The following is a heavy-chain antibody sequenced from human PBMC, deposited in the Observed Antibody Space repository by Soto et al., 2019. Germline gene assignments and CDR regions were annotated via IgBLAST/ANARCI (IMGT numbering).Heavy chain of an antibody. V-gene: IGHV1-8*01. J-gene: IGHJ4*02. CDR3: ARGVSAGVDY. D-gene: IGHD1-26*01. Sequence: QVQLVQSGAEVWEPGASVKVSCKASGYSFTSLDINWVRQTAGQGLEWMGWMQPSTGRTGYAQKFQGRVTMTRDTSINTAYKELTTLTSDDTAFYYCARGVSAGVDYWGQGTLVTFSS. CDR1: GYSFTSLD. CDR2: MQPSTGRT.